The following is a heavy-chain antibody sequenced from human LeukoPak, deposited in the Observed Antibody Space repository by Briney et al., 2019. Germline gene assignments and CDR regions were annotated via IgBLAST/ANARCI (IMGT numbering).Heavy chain of an antibody. CDR2: ISYSGST. CDR1: GGSISSSSYY. CDR3: ARHLGQSGTYYSSFDY. J-gene: IGHJ4*02. D-gene: IGHD3-10*01. V-gene: IGHV4-39*01. Sequence: SETLSLTCTVSGGSISSSSYYWGWIRQPPGKGLEWIETISYSGSTYYNPSLKSRVTISVDTSKNRFSLKLSSVTAADTAVYYCARHLGQSGTYYSSFDYWGQGVLVTVSS.